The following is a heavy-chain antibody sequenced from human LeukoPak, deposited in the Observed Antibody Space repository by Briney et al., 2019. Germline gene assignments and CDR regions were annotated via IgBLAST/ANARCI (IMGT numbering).Heavy chain of an antibody. D-gene: IGHD4-17*01. CDR1: GGSVSSGSYY. CDR2: IYYSGGT. V-gene: IGHV4-61*01. J-gene: IGHJ6*04. Sequence: SETLSLTCTVSGGSVSSGSYYWSWIRQPPGKGLEWIGYIYYSGGTNYNPSLKSRVTISIDTSKNQFSLKLTSVTAADTAVYYCARDGQDYGDYDYYYGMDIWGKGTTVTVSS. CDR3: ARDGQDYGDYDYYYGMDI.